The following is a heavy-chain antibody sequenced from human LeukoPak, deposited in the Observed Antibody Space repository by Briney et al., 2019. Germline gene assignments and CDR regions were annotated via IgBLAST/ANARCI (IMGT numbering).Heavy chain of an antibody. D-gene: IGHD1-26*01. CDR2: VYYSGST. CDR3: AMHSGSYAYESYFDY. V-gene: IGHV4-39*01. Sequence: SETLSLTCTVSGGSISSSSYYWGWIRQPPGKGLEWIGSVYYSGSTYYNPSLKSRVTISVDTSKNQFSLKLSSVTAADTAVYYCAMHSGSYAYESYFDYWGQGTLVTVSS. J-gene: IGHJ4*02. CDR1: GGSISSSSYY.